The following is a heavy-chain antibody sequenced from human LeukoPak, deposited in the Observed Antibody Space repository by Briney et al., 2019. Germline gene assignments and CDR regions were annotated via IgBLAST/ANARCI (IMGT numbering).Heavy chain of an antibody. Sequence: SETLSLTCTVSGGSISSGSYYWSWIRQPAGKGLEWIGRTYTSGSTNYNPSLKSRVTISVDTSKNQFSLKLSSVTAADTAVYYCAREGITIFGEHFDYWGQGTLVTVSS. D-gene: IGHD3-3*01. CDR2: TYTSGST. J-gene: IGHJ4*02. CDR1: GGSISSGSYY. CDR3: AREGITIFGEHFDY. V-gene: IGHV4-61*02.